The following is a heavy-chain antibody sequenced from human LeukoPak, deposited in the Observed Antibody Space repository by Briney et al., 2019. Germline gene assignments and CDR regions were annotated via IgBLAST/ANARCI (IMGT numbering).Heavy chain of an antibody. D-gene: IGHD2-21*01. CDR1: GFTFSSYA. J-gene: IGHJ4*02. Sequence: AGGSLRLSCAASGFTFSSYAMSWVRQAPGKGLEWVSAISGSGGSTYYADSVRGRFTISRDNSKNTLYLQMNSLRAEDTAVYYCAKDKLYCGGDCWEDYWGQGTLVTVSS. V-gene: IGHV3-23*01. CDR3: AKDKLYCGGDCWEDY. CDR2: ISGSGGST.